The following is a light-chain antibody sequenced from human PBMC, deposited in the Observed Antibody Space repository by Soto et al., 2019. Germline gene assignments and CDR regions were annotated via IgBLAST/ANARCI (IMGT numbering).Light chain of an antibody. CDR2: EDT. J-gene: IGLJ1*01. V-gene: IGLV2-23*01. CDR3: WSYAVGRTYV. Sequence: QSVLTQPASVPGSPGQSITISCTGSSSDVGNYNLVSWYQQHPGKAPKLMIYEDTKWPSGVSNRFSGSKSGNTAYLTISGLQAEDEADYYCWSYAVGRTYVFGTGTKVTVL. CDR1: SSDVGNYNL.